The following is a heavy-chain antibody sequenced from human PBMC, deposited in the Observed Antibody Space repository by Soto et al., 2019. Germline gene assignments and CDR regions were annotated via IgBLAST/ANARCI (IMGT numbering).Heavy chain of an antibody. CDR3: AKDKDPLVGAPGTAFDI. V-gene: IGHV3-30*18. CDR2: ISYDGSNK. Sequence: LRLSCAASGFTFSSYGMHWVRQAPGKGLEWVAVISYDGSNKYYADSVKGRFTISRDNSKNTLYLQMNSLRAEDTAVYYCAKDKDPLVGAPGTAFDIWGQGTMVTVSS. J-gene: IGHJ3*02. D-gene: IGHD1-26*01. CDR1: GFTFSSYG.